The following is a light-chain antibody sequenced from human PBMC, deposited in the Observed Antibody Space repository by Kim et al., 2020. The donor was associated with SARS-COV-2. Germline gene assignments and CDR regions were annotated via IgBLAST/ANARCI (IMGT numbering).Light chain of an antibody. V-gene: IGKV3-20*01. CDR2: GAS. J-gene: IGKJ1*01. Sequence: SPGERATLSCRARQSVSSGYLAWYQQKPGQAPRLLIYGASSRATGIPDRFSGSGSGTDFTLTISRLEPEDFAVYYCQQYDSSPRTFGQGTKVDIK. CDR1: QSVSSGY. CDR3: QQYDSSPRT.